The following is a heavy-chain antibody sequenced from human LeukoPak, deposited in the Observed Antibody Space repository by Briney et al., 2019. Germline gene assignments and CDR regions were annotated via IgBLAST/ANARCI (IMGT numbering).Heavy chain of an antibody. CDR2: ISWNSGSI. D-gene: IGHD3-3*01. Sequence: PGGSLRLSCAASGFTFGDYAMHWVRQAPGKGLEWVSGISWNSGSIGYADSVKGRFTISRDNAKNSLYLQMNSLRAEDTALYYCAKDGAPLRFLEWLSYGMDVWGQGTTVTVSS. CDR3: AKDGAPLRFLEWLSYGMDV. J-gene: IGHJ6*02. V-gene: IGHV3-9*01. CDR1: GFTFGDYA.